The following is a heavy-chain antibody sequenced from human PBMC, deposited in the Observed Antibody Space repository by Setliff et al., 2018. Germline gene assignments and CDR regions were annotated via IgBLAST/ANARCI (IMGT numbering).Heavy chain of an antibody. V-gene: IGHV4-39*01. CDR2: IYYRGDT. D-gene: IGHD1-1*01. CDR3: ARTGTYRYFDY. Sequence: SETLSLTCTVSGASLHSGTYYWGWIRQPPGKGLEWIGRIYYRGDTYYNASLKGRLTISVDTAQNQFSLRLTSVTAADTAVYYCARTGTYRYFDYWGQGALVTVSS. J-gene: IGHJ4*02. CDR1: GASLHSGTYY.